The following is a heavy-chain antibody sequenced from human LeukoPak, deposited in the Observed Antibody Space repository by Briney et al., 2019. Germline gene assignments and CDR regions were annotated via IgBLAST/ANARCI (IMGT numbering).Heavy chain of an antibody. CDR1: GFTFSSYS. D-gene: IGHD6-13*01. CDR3: ARTGVSSSWYGDY. V-gene: IGHV3-21*01. Sequence: GGSLRLYCAASGFTFSSYSMNWVRQAPGKGLEWVSSISSSSSYIYYADSVKGRFTISGDNAKNSLYLQMNSLRAEDTAVYYCARTGVSSSWYGDYWGQGTLVTVSS. J-gene: IGHJ4*02. CDR2: ISSSSSYI.